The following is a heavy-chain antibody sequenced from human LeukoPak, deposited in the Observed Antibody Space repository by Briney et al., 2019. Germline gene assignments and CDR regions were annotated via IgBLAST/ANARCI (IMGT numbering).Heavy chain of an antibody. Sequence: ASVKVSCKASGYTFTGYYMHWVRQPPGQGLEWMGWINPNSGGTNYAQKFQGRGTMTRDTSISTAYMELSRLRSDDTAVYYCARYCSGGSCQYGMDVWGQGTTVTVSS. CDR1: GYTFTGYY. V-gene: IGHV1-2*02. CDR3: ARYCSGGSCQYGMDV. D-gene: IGHD2-15*01. J-gene: IGHJ6*02. CDR2: INPNSGGT.